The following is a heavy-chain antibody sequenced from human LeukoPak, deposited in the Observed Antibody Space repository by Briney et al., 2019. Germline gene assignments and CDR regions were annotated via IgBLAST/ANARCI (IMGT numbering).Heavy chain of an antibody. CDR2: INPSGSA. J-gene: IGHJ4*02. D-gene: IGHD5-12*01. CDR3: ARGTNGPRLNY. V-gene: IGHV4-34*01. Sequence: PSETLSLTCAVHGGSFSAYYWTWIRQSPGKGLEWIGEINPSGSANYHPSLKSRVTTSLDTSNNQFSLRLRSVTAADTALYYCARGTNGPRLNYWGQGTLVTVSS. CDR1: GGSFSAYY.